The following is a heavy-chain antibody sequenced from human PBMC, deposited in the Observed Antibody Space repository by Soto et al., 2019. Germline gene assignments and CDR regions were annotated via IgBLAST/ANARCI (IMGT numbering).Heavy chain of an antibody. D-gene: IGHD3-3*01. CDR1: GFTFSTYA. CDR2: ISGSGDRK. J-gene: IGHJ4*02. Sequence: PGGSLRLSCAASGFTFSTYAVSWVRQAPGKGLEWVSAISGSGDRKYYADSVKGRFTISRDNSKNTLYLQMNSLRAEDTAAYYCAKENDFSRWGQGTLVTVSS. V-gene: IGHV3-23*01. CDR3: AKENDFSR.